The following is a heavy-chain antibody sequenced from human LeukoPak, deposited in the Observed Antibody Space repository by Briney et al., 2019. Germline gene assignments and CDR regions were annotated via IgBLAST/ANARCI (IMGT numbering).Heavy chain of an antibody. CDR2: ISYDGSNK. CDR1: GFTFSSYA. CDR3: ARDGEYYDSSGYYRNDAFDI. Sequence: GGSLRLSCAASGFTFSSYAMHWVRQAPGKGLEWVAVISYDGSNKYYADSVKGRSTISRDNSKNRLYLQMNSLRAEDTAVYYCARDGEYYDSSGYYRNDAFDIWGQGTMVTVSS. D-gene: IGHD3-22*01. V-gene: IGHV3-30*04. J-gene: IGHJ3*02.